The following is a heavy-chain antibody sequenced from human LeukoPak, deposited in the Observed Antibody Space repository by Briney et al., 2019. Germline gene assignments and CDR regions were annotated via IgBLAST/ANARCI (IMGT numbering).Heavy chain of an antibody. Sequence: GRSLRLSCAASGFTFDDYVMHWVRQAPGKGLEWVSGISWNSGSIGYADSVKGRFTISRDNAKNSLYLQMNSLRAEDTALYYCAKDREDTMIVVSMDVWGQGTTVTVSS. CDR2: ISWNSGSI. CDR3: AKDREDTMIVVSMDV. J-gene: IGHJ6*02. D-gene: IGHD3-22*01. V-gene: IGHV3-9*01. CDR1: GFTFDDYV.